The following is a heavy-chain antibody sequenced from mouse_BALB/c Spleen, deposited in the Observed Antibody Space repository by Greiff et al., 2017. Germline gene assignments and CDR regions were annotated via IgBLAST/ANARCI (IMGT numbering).Heavy chain of an antibody. CDR1: GYTFTSYW. J-gene: IGHJ4*01. D-gene: IGHD2-3*01. Sequence: QVQLQQPGAELVKPGASVKLSCKASGYTFTSYWMHWVKQRPGQGLEWIEEINPSNGRTNYNEKFKSKATLTVDKSSSTAYMQLSSLTSEDSAVYYCARWLLRRNYAMDYWGQGTSVTVSS. CDR3: ARWLLRRNYAMDY. V-gene: IGHV1S81*02. CDR2: INPSNGRT.